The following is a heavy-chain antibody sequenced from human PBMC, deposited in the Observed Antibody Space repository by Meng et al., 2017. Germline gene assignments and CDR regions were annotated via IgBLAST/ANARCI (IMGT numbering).Heavy chain of an antibody. D-gene: IGHD3-22*01. CDR3: ARGLTYYYDSSGYYFDY. CDR2: IYYSGST. V-gene: IGHV4-61*01. CDR1: GGSVSSGSYY. J-gene: IGHJ4*02. Sequence: QVRLLESGPGLVRPSETLSLTCTVSGGSVSSGSYYWSWIRQPPGKGLEWIGYIYYSGSTNYNPSLKSRVTISVDTSKNQFSLKLSSVTAADTAVYYCARGLTYYYDSSGYYFDYWGQGTLVTVSS.